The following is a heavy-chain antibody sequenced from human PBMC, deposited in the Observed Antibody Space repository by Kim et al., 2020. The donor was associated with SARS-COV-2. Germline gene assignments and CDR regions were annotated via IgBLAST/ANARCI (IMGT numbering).Heavy chain of an antibody. CDR1: GGSISSYY. CDR2: IYTSGST. V-gene: IGHV4-4*07. CDR3: ARGGEGATTSNDDAFDI. D-gene: IGHD1-26*01. J-gene: IGHJ3*02. Sequence: SETLSLTCTVSGGSISSYYWSWIRQPAGKGLEWIGRIYTSGSTNYNPSLKSRVTMSVDTSKNQFSLKLSSVTAADTAVYYCARGGEGATTSNDDAFDIWGQGTMVTVSS.